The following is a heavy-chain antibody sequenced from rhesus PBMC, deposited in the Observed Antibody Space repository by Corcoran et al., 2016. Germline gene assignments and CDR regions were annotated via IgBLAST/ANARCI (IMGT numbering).Heavy chain of an antibody. Sequence: QVQLQESGPGLVKPSETLSLTCAVSGGSISSGYYYWSWIRQPPGKGLEWIGYITYSGSPSYNPSLQRRVTISRDTSKNQFSLKLSSVTAADTAVYYCARDVGRLVGGLDSWGQGVVVTVSS. CDR1: GGSISSGYYY. CDR3: ARDVGRLVGGLDS. CDR2: ITYSGSP. J-gene: IGHJ6*01. D-gene: IGHD6S26*01. V-gene: IGHV4-122*02.